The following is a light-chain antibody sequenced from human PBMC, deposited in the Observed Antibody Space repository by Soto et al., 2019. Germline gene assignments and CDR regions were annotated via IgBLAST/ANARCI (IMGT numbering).Light chain of an antibody. Sequence: EIVLTQSPGTLSSSPGERATLSCRASESVSSNYLAWYQQRPGQAPRLLIYAASNRARGIPDRFGGSGSGTDFTLTVSRLELEDCAVYYCQQYGSAPWTFGQGTKL. J-gene: IGKJ1*01. CDR1: ESVSSNY. V-gene: IGKV3-20*01. CDR3: QQYGSAPWT. CDR2: AAS.